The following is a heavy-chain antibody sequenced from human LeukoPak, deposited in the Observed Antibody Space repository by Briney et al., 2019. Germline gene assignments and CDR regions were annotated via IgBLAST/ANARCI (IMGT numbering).Heavy chain of an antibody. CDR3: ARGGTTTVATFDY. V-gene: IGHV3-66*02. CDR1: GFTVSSNY. CDR2: IYSGGST. Sequence: VGSLRLSCAASGFTVSSNYMSWVRQAPGKGLEWVSVIYSGGSTYYADSVKGRFTISRDNSKNTLYLQMNSLRAEDTAVYYCARGGTTTVATFDYWGQGTLVTVSS. D-gene: IGHD3-22*01. J-gene: IGHJ4*02.